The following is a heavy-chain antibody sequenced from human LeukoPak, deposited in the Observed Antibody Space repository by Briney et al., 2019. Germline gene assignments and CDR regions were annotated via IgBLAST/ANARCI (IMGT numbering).Heavy chain of an antibody. V-gene: IGHV1-69*05. CDR3: ARSYSHYYGSGSYYNYAFDI. Sequence: SVEVSYKASGGTFSSYAISWVRQAPGQGLEWMGRIIPIFGTANYAQKFQGRVTITTDESTSTAYMELSSLRSEDTAVYYCARSYSHYYGSGSYYNYAFDIWGQGTMVTVSS. J-gene: IGHJ3*02. CDR1: GGTFSSYA. CDR2: IIPIFGTA. D-gene: IGHD3-10*01.